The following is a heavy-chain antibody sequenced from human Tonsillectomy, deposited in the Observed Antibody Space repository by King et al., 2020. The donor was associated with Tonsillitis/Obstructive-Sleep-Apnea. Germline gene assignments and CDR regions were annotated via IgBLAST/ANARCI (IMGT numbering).Heavy chain of an antibody. CDR2: IYPGDSDT. V-gene: IGHV5-51*03. CDR1: GYSFTNYW. CDR3: AWWYESGSYYSGSFDC. Sequence: QLVQSGVEVKKPGASLKISCQGSGYSFTNYWIGWVRQMPGKGLEWMGIIYPGDSDTRYSPSFQGQVTISADKSISTAYLQWSSLKASDTVMYYCAWWYESGSYYSGSFDCWGQGTLVTVSS. D-gene: IGHD3-22*01. J-gene: IGHJ4*02.